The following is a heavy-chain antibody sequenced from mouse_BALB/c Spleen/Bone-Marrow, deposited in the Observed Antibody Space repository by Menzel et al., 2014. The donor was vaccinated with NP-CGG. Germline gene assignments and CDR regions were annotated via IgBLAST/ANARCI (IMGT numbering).Heavy chain of an antibody. D-gene: IGHD2-2*01. Sequence: VQLQQPGAELVKPGASVKLSCTASGFNIKDTYIHWVMQRPEQGLAWIGRIDPASGDTKFDPKFQGKATITADTSSNTAYPQVTSLTSEDTAVYYCARVNPWYFDVWGAGTTVTVSS. V-gene: IGHV14-3*02. CDR3: ARVNPWYFDV. CDR1: GFNIKDTY. J-gene: IGHJ1*01. CDR2: IDPASGDT.